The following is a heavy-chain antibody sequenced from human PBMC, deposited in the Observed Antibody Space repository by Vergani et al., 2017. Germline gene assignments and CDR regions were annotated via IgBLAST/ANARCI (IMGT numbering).Heavy chain of an antibody. CDR2: FNHSGST. CDR3: ARVDSSGYYSLYYFDY. V-gene: IGHV4-34*01. J-gene: IGHJ4*02. Sequence: QVQLQQWGAGLLKPSETLSLTCAVYGGSFSGYYWSWIRQPPGKGLEWSGEFNHSGSTNYNPSLKSRVTISVDTSKNQFSLKLSSVTAADTAVYYCARVDSSGYYSLYYFDYWGQGTLVTVSS. CDR1: GGSFSGYY. D-gene: IGHD3-22*01.